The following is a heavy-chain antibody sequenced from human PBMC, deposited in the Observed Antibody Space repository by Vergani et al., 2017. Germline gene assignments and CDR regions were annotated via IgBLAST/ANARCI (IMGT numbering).Heavy chain of an antibody. CDR1: GGSISSGDYY. J-gene: IGHJ6*03. D-gene: IGHD4/OR15-4a*01. CDR3: ARNVGATFYYYYYMDV. Sequence: QVQLQESGPGLVKPSQTLSLTCTVSGGSISSGDYYWSWIRQPPGKGLEWIGYIYYSGRTYYNPSLKSRVTISVDTSKNQFSLKLSSVTAADTAVYYCARNVGATFYYYYYMDVWGKGTTVTVSS. V-gene: IGHV4-30-4*08. CDR2: IYYSGRT.